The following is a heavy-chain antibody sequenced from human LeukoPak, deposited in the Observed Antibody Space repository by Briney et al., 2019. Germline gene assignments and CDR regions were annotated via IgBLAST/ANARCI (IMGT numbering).Heavy chain of an antibody. Sequence: PGGSLRLSCAASGFTFSSYAMHWVRQAPGKGLEWVAVISYDGSNKYYADSVKGRFTISRDNSKNTLYLQMNSLRAEDTAVYYCAREVPAGTLYYWGQGTLVTVSS. J-gene: IGHJ4*02. D-gene: IGHD6-13*01. CDR3: AREVPAGTLYY. CDR2: ISYDGSNK. CDR1: GFTFSSYA. V-gene: IGHV3-30-3*01.